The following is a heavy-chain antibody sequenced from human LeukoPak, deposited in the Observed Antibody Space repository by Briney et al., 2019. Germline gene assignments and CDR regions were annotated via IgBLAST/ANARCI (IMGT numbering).Heavy chain of an antibody. J-gene: IGHJ4*02. V-gene: IGHV1-18*04. Sequence: ASVKVSCKASGYTFTSYGISWVRQAPGQGLEWMGWISAYNGNTNYARNVQGRVTMTTDTSTSTAYMELRSLRSDDTAVYYCARVLGGWFGESHEDYWGQGTLVTVSS. D-gene: IGHD3-10*01. CDR1: GYTFTSYG. CDR3: ARVLGGWFGESHEDY. CDR2: ISAYNGNT.